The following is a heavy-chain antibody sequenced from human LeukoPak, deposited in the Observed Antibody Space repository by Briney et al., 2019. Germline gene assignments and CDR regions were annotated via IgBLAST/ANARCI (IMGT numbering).Heavy chain of an antibody. CDR1: GGSISSSSHY. V-gene: IGHV4-39*01. CDR2: IYYSGST. D-gene: IGHD2-15*01. CDR3: ARHWAYCSGGTCYSFDD. Sequence: SETLSLTCIVSGGSISSSSHYWGWIRQPPGKGLEWIVSIYYSGSTYYSPALKSQFTSSVDTSKNHFSLKLRSVTAADTAVYHCARHWAYCSGGTCYSFDDRGQGTLVTVSS. J-gene: IGHJ4*02.